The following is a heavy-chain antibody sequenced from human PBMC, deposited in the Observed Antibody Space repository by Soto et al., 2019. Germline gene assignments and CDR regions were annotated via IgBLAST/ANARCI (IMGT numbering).Heavy chain of an antibody. CDR2: ISYDGSNK. D-gene: IGHD3-3*01. J-gene: IGHJ6*02. CDR3: ASDSHRYDFWSGYLDV. Sequence: GGSLRLSCAASGFTFSSYAMHWVRQAPGKGLEWVAVISYDGSNKYYADSVKGRFTISRDNSKNTLYLQMNSLRAEDTAVYYCASDSHRYDFWSGYLDVWGQGTTVTVSS. CDR1: GFTFSSYA. V-gene: IGHV3-30-3*01.